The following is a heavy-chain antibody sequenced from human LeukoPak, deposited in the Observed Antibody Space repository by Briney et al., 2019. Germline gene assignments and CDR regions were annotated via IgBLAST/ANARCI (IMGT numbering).Heavy chain of an antibody. V-gene: IGHV4-4*02. J-gene: IGHJ4*02. Sequence: SETLSLTCAVSGGSISSSNWWSWVRQPPGKGLEWIGEIYHSGSTNYNPSLKSRVTISVDKSKNQFSLKLSSVTAADTAVYYCAIPDIAVAGREDRPFDYWGQGTLVTVSS. D-gene: IGHD6-19*01. CDR3: AIPDIAVAGREDRPFDY. CDR1: GGSISSSNW. CDR2: IYHSGST.